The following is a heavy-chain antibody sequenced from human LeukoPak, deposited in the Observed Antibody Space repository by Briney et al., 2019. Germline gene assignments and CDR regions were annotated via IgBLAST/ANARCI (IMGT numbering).Heavy chain of an antibody. CDR3: ARVVPAAMEIDY. V-gene: IGHV4-30-4*08. Sequence: SETLSLTCAVSGGSVSSGGSYWSWIRQPPGKRLEWIGYIYYSGSTYYNPSLKSRVTISVDTSKNQFSLKLSSVTAADTAVYYCARVVPAAMEIDYWGQGTLVTVSS. CDR1: GGSVSSGGSY. J-gene: IGHJ4*02. D-gene: IGHD2-2*01. CDR2: IYYSGST.